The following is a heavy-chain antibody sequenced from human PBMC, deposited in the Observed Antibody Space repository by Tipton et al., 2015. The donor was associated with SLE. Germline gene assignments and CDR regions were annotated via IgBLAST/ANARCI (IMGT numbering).Heavy chain of an antibody. Sequence: TLSLTCTVSGYSISSGYYWGWIRQPPGKGLEWIGSIYHSGSTYYNPSLKSRVTISVDTSKNQFSLKLISVTAADTAVYYCAAVSSALWDFGYWGQGTLVTVSS. J-gene: IGHJ4*02. D-gene: IGHD6-19*01. V-gene: IGHV4-38-2*02. CDR2: IYHSGST. CDR1: GYSISSGYY. CDR3: AAVSSALWDFGY.